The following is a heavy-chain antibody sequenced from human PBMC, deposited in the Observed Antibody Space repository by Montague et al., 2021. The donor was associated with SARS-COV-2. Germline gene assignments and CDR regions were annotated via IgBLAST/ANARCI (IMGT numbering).Heavy chain of an antibody. CDR2: IYFSGST. V-gene: IGHV4-39*01. Sequence: SETLSLTCTVAGRSIGISSYYWGWVRTPPGKWLEWIVSIYFSGSTYYNPSLKSRVTISVDTSKNQFSLKLSSVTAADTAVYYCVEIVGAADYWGQGTLVTVSS. D-gene: IGHD1-26*01. CDR1: GRSIGISSYY. J-gene: IGHJ4*02. CDR3: VEIVGAADY.